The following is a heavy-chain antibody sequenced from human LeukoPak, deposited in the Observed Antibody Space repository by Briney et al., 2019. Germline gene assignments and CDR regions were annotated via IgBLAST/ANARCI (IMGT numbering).Heavy chain of an antibody. CDR1: GFTFSSYS. Sequence: PGGSLRLSCAASGFTFSSYSMNWVRQAPGKGLEWVSSISSGSSYIYYADSVKGRFTISRDNAKNSLYLQMNSLRAEDTAVYYCARVVAYYYGSGSYYDAFDIWGQGTMVTVSS. V-gene: IGHV3-21*01. CDR3: ARVVAYYYGSGSYYDAFDI. CDR2: ISSGSSYI. J-gene: IGHJ3*02. D-gene: IGHD3-10*01.